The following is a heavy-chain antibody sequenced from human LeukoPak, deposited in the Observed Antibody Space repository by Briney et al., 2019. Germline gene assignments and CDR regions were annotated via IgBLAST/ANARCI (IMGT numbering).Heavy chain of an antibody. Sequence: GGSLRLSCAASGFTLKNYWMSWVRQAPGKGLERVADIKKDGSEEYYVDPVKGRFTISRDNAKNSLFLQMSSLRAEDTAIYYCARGPFSRDNFDYWGQGTLVTVSS. CDR3: ARGPFSRDNFDY. V-gene: IGHV3-7*03. CDR1: GFTLKNYW. J-gene: IGHJ4*02. CDR2: IKKDGSEE. D-gene: IGHD5-24*01.